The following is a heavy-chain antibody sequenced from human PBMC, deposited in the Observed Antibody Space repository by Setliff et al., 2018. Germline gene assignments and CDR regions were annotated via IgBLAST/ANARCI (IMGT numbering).Heavy chain of an antibody. CDR1: GFSFSSYA. CDR3: VRRGGTAGQGAFDI. CDR2: VNDNGRTT. Sequence: GGSLRLSCAASGFSFSSYAVSWVRQAPGKGLGWVSTVNDNGRTTYYPNSVKGQFTISRDNSKNTLYLQMNNLRAEDTALYYCVRRGGTAGQGAFDIWGQGTMVTVSS. V-gene: IGHV3-23*01. J-gene: IGHJ3*02. D-gene: IGHD6-19*01.